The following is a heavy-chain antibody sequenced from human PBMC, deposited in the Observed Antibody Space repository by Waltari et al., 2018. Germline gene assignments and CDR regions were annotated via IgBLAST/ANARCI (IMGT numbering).Heavy chain of an antibody. Sequence: EAQQVESGGDLVQPGGSLSLSCLVSGFTLSKYWMSWVRQAPGKGLEWVANINKDGTETYYVDSVRGRFTISKDDAKNSVYLQMNSLKVEDTAVYYCIRDYGSPYWGQGTLVTVSS. CDR3: IRDYGSPY. J-gene: IGHJ4*02. CDR2: INKDGTET. D-gene: IGHD6-19*01. V-gene: IGHV3-7*03. CDR1: GFTLSKYW.